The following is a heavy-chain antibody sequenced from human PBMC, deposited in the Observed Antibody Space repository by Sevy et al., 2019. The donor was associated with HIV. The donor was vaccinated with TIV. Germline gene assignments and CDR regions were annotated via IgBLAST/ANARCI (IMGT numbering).Heavy chain of an antibody. J-gene: IGHJ4*02. CDR2: IYYIGNT. CDR1: GGSITSLY. D-gene: IGHD1-26*01. V-gene: IGHV4-59*08. CDR3: AGGNAWGRGYS. Sequence: SETLSLTCTVSGGSITSLYWGWIRQPPGKGLEWIANIYYIGNTNYNPSLKSRVTISLDTSKNQFSLGLSSVTAADTGRDYWAGGNAWGRGYSWGQGTLVTVSS.